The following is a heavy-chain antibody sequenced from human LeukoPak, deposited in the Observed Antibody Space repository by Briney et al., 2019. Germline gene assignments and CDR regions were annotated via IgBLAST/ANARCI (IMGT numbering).Heavy chain of an antibody. J-gene: IGHJ4*02. CDR1: GGSISSSSNW. Sequence: SETLSLTCTVSGGSISSSSNWWGWLRQPPGKGLEWIGEIYHSGSTNYNPSLKSRVTISVDKSKNQFSLKLSSVTAADTAVYYCARVGYDYGGPKGGFDYWGQGTLVTVSS. D-gene: IGHD4-23*01. CDR2: IYHSGST. CDR3: ARVGYDYGGPKGGFDY. V-gene: IGHV4-4*02.